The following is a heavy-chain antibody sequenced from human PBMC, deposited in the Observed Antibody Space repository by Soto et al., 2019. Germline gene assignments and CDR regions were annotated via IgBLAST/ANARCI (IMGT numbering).Heavy chain of an antibody. CDR3: ARDIFGGSYDFWH. CDR1: GLIVSGIF. D-gene: IGHD3-3*01. V-gene: IGHV3-66*01. CDR2: LSSDDKT. Sequence: EVRLVESGGGLVQPGGSLRLPCEASGLIVSGIFMTWVRQVPGKGPGWVSTLSSDDKTYYADSVRGRFTISRDSSKNTLFLQMNTLRAEDTAVYHCARDIFGGSYDFWHGGQGTLVTVSS. J-gene: IGHJ4*02.